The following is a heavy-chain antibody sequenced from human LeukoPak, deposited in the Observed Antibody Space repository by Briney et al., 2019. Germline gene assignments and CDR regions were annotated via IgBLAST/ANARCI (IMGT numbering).Heavy chain of an antibody. CDR2: MNPNSGNT. V-gene: IGHV1-8*01. CDR3: ARGVAVAGRDAFDI. CDR1: GYPFTSYD. Sequence: ASVKVSCKASGYPFTSYDIIWVRQAAGQGLEWMGWMNPNSGNTGYAQTFQGRVTMTRNTSISTAYMELSNLRSDDTAVYYCARGVAVAGRDAFDIWGQGTMVTVSS. J-gene: IGHJ3*02. D-gene: IGHD6-19*01.